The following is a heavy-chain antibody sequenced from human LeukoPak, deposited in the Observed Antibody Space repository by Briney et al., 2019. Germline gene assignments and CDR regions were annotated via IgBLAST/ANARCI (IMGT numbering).Heavy chain of an antibody. J-gene: IGHJ4*02. CDR2: ISSSSSYI. CDR3: ARDYYGSGSYVSAFDY. D-gene: IGHD3-10*01. CDR1: GFTFSSYS. Sequence: GGSLRLSCAASGFTFSSYSMNLVRQAPGKGLEWVSSISSSSSYIYYADSVKGRFTISRDNAKNSLYLQMNSLRAEDTAVYYCARDYYGSGSYVSAFDYWGQGTLVTVSS. V-gene: IGHV3-21*01.